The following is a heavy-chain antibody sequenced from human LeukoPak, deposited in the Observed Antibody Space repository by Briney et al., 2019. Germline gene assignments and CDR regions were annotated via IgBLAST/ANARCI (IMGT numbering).Heavy chain of an antibody. CDR1: GFSVSSNY. J-gene: IGHJ3*02. D-gene: IGHD3-10*01. V-gene: IGHV3-53*01. Sequence: GGSLRLSCAASGFSVSSNYMSWVRQAPGKGLEWVSVIYIGGSAYYADSVKGRFTNSRDNSKNTLYLPMNSLRAENTAVYYCGRGLLRVDAFDIWGQGTMVTVSS. CDR3: GRGLLRVDAFDI. CDR2: IYIGGSA.